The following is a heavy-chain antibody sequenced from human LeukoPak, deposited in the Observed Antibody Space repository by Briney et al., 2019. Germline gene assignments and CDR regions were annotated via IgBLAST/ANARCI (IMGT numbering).Heavy chain of an antibody. CDR3: AISTVPVYNYFDY. CDR2: INAGNGNT. V-gene: IGHV1-3*03. CDR1: GYTFTSYA. D-gene: IGHD4-17*01. J-gene: IGHJ4*02. Sequence: ASVKVSCKASGYTFTSYAMHWVRQAPGQRLEWMGWINAGNGNTKYSQEFQGRVTITRDTSASTAYMELSSLRSEDMAVYYCAISTVPVYNYFDYWGQGTLVTVSS.